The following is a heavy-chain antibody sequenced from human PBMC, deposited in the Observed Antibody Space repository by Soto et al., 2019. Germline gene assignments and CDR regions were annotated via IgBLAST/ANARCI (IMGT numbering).Heavy chain of an antibody. D-gene: IGHD2-15*01. Sequence: GGSLRLSCTASGFTFSSYAMTWVRQAPGKGLEWVSIISGSGDTTYYANSVKGRFTISRDNSKNTLYLQMNSLRAEDTAVYYCAGCSGDTYSSIDSWGQGTLVTVSS. CDR1: GFTFSSYA. J-gene: IGHJ4*02. CDR3: AGCSGDTYSSIDS. CDR2: ISGSGDTT. V-gene: IGHV3-23*01.